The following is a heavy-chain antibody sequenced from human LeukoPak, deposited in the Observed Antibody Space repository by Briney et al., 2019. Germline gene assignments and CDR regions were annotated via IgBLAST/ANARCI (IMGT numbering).Heavy chain of an antibody. V-gene: IGHV4-59*08. Sequence: PSETLSLTCTVSGGSISSYYWSWIRQPPGKGLEWIGYIYYSGSTNYNPSLTSRVTISVDTSKNQFSLKLSSVTAADTAVYYCARHSIGYSSGWPIRIWGQGTLVTVSS. CDR3: ARHSIGYSSGWPIRI. J-gene: IGHJ4*02. D-gene: IGHD6-19*01. CDR1: GGSISSYY. CDR2: IYYSGST.